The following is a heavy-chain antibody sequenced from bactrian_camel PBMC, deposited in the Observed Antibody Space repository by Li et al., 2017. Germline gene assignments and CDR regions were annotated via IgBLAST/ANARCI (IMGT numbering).Heavy chain of an antibody. Sequence: HVQLVESGGGSVQAGGSLRLSCAASGSTSRMRMAWFRQAPGKEREGVAHMDSFGNPSYADSVKGRFTISRDNAKDTLYLQMNSLKIEDTAVYYCALGSSRQATMTARGKGTQVTVS. CDR1: GSTSRMR. V-gene: IGHV3S53*01. D-gene: IGHD3*01. J-gene: IGHJ4*01. CDR2: MDSFGNP.